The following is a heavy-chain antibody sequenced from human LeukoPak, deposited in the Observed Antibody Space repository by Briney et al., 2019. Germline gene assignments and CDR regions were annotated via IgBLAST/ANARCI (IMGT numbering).Heavy chain of an antibody. CDR3: ASASYYDFWSGYYELVHFDY. V-gene: IGHV4-39*01. J-gene: IGHJ4*02. CDR1: GGSISSSSYY. Sequence: SETLSLTCTVSGGSISSSSYYWGWIRQPPGKGLEWIGSIYYSGSTHYNPSLKSRVTISVDTSKNQFSLKLSSVTAADTAVYYCASASYYDFWSGYYELVHFDYWGQGTLVTVSS. D-gene: IGHD3-3*01. CDR2: IYYSGST.